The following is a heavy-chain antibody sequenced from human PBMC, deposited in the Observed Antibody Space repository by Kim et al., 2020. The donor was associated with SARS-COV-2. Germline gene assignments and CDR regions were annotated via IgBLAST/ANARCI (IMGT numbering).Heavy chain of an antibody. CDR1: GGTFSSYA. CDR3: AREGQMSSGYYADAFDI. Sequence: SVKVSCKASGGTFSSYAISWVRQAPGQGLEWMGGIIPIFGTANYAQKFQGRVTITADESTSTAYMELSSLRSEDTAVYYCAREGQMSSGYYADAFDIWGQGTMVTVSS. D-gene: IGHD3-22*01. CDR2: IIPIFGTA. J-gene: IGHJ3*02. V-gene: IGHV1-69*13.